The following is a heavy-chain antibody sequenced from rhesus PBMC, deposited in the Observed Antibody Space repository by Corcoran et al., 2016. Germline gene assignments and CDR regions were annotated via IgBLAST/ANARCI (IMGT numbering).Heavy chain of an antibody. Sequence: EVQLVESGGGLVQPGGSLRLSCAASGFTFSSYGMSWVRQAPGKGREWFSSISSASSYIYYAYSVKGRFTISRDNAKNSLSLQMNSLRAEDTAVYYCTSVVYSNYYDYWGQGVLVTVSS. CDR1: GFTFSSYG. CDR2: ISSASSYI. J-gene: IGHJ4*01. CDR3: TSVVYSNYYDY. D-gene: IGHD4-23*01. V-gene: IGHV3S16*01.